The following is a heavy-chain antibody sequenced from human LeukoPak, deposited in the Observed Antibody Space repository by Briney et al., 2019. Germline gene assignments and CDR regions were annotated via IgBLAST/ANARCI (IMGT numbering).Heavy chain of an antibody. CDR3: ARAYCSGGSCYLVDY. D-gene: IGHD2-15*01. CDR1: GGSISSSNW. Sequence: SGTLSLNCAVSGGSISSSNWWSWVRQPPGKGLEWIGEIYHSGSTNYNPSLKSRVTISVDKSKNQLSLKLSSVTAADTAVYYCARAYCSGGSCYLVDYWGQGTLVTVSS. CDR2: IYHSGST. V-gene: IGHV4-4*02. J-gene: IGHJ4*02.